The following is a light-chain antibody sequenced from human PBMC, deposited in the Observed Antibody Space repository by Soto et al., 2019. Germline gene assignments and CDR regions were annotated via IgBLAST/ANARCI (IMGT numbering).Light chain of an antibody. CDR3: LQKYFYPFT. V-gene: IGKV1-6*01. CDR1: QGIRND. Sequence: IQMTQSPTSPSASVGDRVTITCRASQGIRNDLDWFQQKPGKAPKFLIYAASNLQSGVPARFSGSGSGTDFTLTISSLQPEDFATYYCLQKYFYPFTFGPGTKVDIK. J-gene: IGKJ3*01. CDR2: AAS.